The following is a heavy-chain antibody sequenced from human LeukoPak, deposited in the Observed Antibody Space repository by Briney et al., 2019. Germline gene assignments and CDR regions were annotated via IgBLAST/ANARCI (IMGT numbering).Heavy chain of an antibody. CDR1: GYTFSSYG. V-gene: IGHV3-30*18. J-gene: IGHJ4*02. D-gene: IGHD5-12*01. CDR3: AKEPPYGYLQAPSDY. Sequence: QPGGSLRLSCAASGYTFSSYGMHWVRQAPGKGLEWVAVISYDGSNKYYADSVKGRFTISRDNSKNTLYLQMNSLRAEDTAVYYCAKEPPYGYLQAPSDYWGQGTLVTVSS. CDR2: ISYDGSNK.